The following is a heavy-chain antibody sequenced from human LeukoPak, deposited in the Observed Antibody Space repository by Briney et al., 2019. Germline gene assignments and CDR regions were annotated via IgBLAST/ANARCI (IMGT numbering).Heavy chain of an antibody. V-gene: IGHV4-34*01. CDR3: ARGPRGLDY. CDR1: GGSFSGYY. J-gene: IGHJ4*02. D-gene: IGHD3-10*01. CDR2: INHSGST. Sequence: SKTLSLTCAVYGGSFSGYYWSWIRQPPGKGLEWIGEINHSGSTNYNPSLKSRVTISVDTSKNQFSLKLSSVTAADTAVYYCARGPRGLDYWGQGTLVTVSS.